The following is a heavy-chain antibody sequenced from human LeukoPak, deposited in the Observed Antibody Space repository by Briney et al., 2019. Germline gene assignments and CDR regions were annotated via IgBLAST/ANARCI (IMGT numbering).Heavy chain of an antibody. D-gene: IGHD5-24*01. CDR3: ARHEEEDGYNAKTFDF. J-gene: IGHJ4*02. CDR1: CVAIRSSNNF. V-gene: IGHV4-39*01. Sequence: SETLSLTYTVSCVAIRSSNNFWGWIRQPPGKGLDWIGSMHYSGTTYYIPSPRSRATISVDTSQNQFSLKLSSVTAADTAVYYCARHEEEDGYNAKTFDFWGQGTLVTVSS. CDR2: MHYSGTT.